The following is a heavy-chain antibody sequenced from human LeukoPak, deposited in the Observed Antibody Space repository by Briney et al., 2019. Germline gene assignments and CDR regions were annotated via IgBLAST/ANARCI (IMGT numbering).Heavy chain of an antibody. D-gene: IGHD2-2*02. V-gene: IGHV4-34*01. CDR1: GGSFSGYY. CDR3: ARGDIVVVPAAIPRDYFDY. CDR2: INRSGST. Sequence: SETLSLTCAVYGGSFSGYYWSWIRQPPGKGLESIGEINRSGSTNYNPSLKSRVTISVDTSKNQFSLKLSSVTAADTAVYYCARGDIVVVPAAIPRDYFDYWGQGTLVTVSS. J-gene: IGHJ4*02.